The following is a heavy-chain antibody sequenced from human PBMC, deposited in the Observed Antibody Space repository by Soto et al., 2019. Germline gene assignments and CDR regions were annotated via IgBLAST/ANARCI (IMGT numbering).Heavy chain of an antibody. J-gene: IGHJ6*03. Sequence: PSETLSLTCAVYGGSFSGYYWSWIRQPPGKGLEWIGEIYHSGSTNYNPSLKSRVSMSVDRSKNQFSLNLSSVTAADTAVYYCARVRRDYYYYYMDVWGKGTTVTVSS. CDR1: GGSFSGYY. D-gene: IGHD3-10*01. V-gene: IGHV4-34*01. CDR3: ARVRRDYYYYYMDV. CDR2: IYHSGST.